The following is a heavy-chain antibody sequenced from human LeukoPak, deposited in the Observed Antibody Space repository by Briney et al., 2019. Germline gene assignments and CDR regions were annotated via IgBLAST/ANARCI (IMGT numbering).Heavy chain of an antibody. D-gene: IGHD1-26*01. CDR3: ARGGLTIAEATTSWYLDY. V-gene: IGHV3-33*01. CDR2: TWYKGSNK. CDR1: GFTFTSNC. J-gene: IGHJ4*02. Sequence: GGALTLSCPAPGFTFTSNCLHWSRKAQGKGLEWVALTWYKGSNKNYADYVNGRFTISRDNPKNTLYLQINSLRGEDTAVYYCARGGLTIAEATTSWYLDYWGQGTLVTVSS.